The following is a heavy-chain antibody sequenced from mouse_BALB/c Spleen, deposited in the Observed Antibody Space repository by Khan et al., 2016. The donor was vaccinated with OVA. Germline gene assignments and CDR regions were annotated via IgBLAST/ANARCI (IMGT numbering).Heavy chain of an antibody. D-gene: IGHD1-1*01. CDR3: ARLAYYYNSEGCAY. Sequence: MQLEESGGDLVKPGGSLKLSCAASGFTFSTYDMSWVRQTPDKRLEWVATISSGGSYTYYPDSVKGRFTISRDNAKNTLYLQMSSLKSEDTAMYYCARLAYYYNSEGCAYWGQGTLVTVSA. CDR1: GFTFSTYD. V-gene: IGHV5-6*01. J-gene: IGHJ3*01. CDR2: ISSGGSYT.